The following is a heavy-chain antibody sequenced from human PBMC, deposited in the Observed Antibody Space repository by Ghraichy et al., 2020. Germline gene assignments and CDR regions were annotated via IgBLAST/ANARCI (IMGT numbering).Heavy chain of an antibody. J-gene: IGHJ5*02. CDR2: IYYSGST. CDR1: GGSISSYY. CDR3: ARVSGGSSSVWFDP. D-gene: IGHD6-13*01. Sequence: SETLSLTCTVSGGSISSYYWSWIRQPPGKGLEWIGYIYYSGSTNYNPSLKSRVTISVDTSKNQFSLKLSSVTAADTAVYYCARVSGGSSSVWFDPWGQGTLVTVSS. V-gene: IGHV4-59*01.